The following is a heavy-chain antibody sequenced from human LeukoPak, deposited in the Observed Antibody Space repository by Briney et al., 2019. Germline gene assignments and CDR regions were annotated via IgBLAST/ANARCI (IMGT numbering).Heavy chain of an antibody. V-gene: IGHV3-7*01. D-gene: IGHD3-10*01. J-gene: IGHJ4*02. CDR3: ARDLRGRVDY. CDR1: GFTFSSYG. CDR2: INQYESEK. Sequence: PGGSLRLSCAASGFTFSSYGMHWVRQAPGKGLEWVANINQYESEKYYVDSVKGRFTISRDNAKNSLYLQMNSLRAEDTAVYYCARDLRGRVDYWGQGTLVTVSS.